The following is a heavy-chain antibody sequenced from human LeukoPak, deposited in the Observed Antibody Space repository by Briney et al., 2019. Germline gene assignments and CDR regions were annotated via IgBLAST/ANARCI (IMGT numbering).Heavy chain of an antibody. D-gene: IGHD5-12*01. J-gene: IGHJ3*02. CDR2: INPNSGGT. CDR1: GYTFIGYY. Sequence: ASVKVSCKASGYTFIGYYLHWLRQAPGQGPEWMGWINPNSGGTNYSEKFQGRVTMTRDTSIGTAYMELSRLRSDDTAVYYCARGSGYDFRAFDIWGQGTMVTVSS. CDR3: ARGSGYDFRAFDI. V-gene: IGHV1-2*02.